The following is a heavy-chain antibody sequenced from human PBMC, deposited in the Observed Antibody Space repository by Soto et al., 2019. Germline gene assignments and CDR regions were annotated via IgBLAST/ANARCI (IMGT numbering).Heavy chain of an antibody. V-gene: IGHV1-69*13. CDR1: GGTFSSYA. D-gene: IGHD3-10*01. Sequence: ASVKVSCKASGGTFSSYAISWVRQAPGQGLEWMGGIIPIFGTANYAQKFQGRVTITADESTSTAYMELSSLRSEDTAVYYCARDRSGGSGSYELDYWGQGTLVTVSS. CDR2: IIPIFGTA. CDR3: ARDRSGGSGSYELDY. J-gene: IGHJ4*02.